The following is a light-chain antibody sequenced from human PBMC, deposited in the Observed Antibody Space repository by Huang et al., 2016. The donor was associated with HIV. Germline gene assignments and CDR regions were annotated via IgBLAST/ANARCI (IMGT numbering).Light chain of an antibody. CDR3: QQYGTSPFT. Sequence: EIVLTQSPGTLSLSPGERATLSCRASQSVSSNYLAWYQQKPGQAPRLLIYGASSRATGIPDRFSGSGYGTDFTLTVNRLEPEDFAVYYCQQYGTSPFTFGPGTKVDIK. CDR1: QSVSSNY. CDR2: GAS. J-gene: IGKJ3*01. V-gene: IGKV3-20*01.